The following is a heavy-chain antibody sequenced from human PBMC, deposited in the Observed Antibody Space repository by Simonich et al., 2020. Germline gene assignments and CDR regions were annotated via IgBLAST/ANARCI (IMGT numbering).Heavy chain of an antibody. D-gene: IGHD6-13*01. CDR3: ARHAGFAFDI. CDR1: GGSISSRSYY. J-gene: IGHJ3*02. CDR2: IYYSGST. V-gene: IGHV4-39*01. Sequence: QLQLQESGPGLVKPSETLSLTCTVSGGSISSRSYYWGWIRQPPGKGVEGIGSIYYSGSTYSNPSLTSRVTISVDTSKNQFSLKLSSVTAADTAVYYCARHAGFAFDIWGQGTMVTVSS.